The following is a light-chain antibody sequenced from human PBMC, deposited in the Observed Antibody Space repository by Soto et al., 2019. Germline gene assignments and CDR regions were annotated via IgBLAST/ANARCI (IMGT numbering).Light chain of an antibody. Sequence: EIVVTQSPATLSVSPWERVTLSCRASQSVSSSLAWYQQRPGQAPRLLIYDTSTRAAGISARFSGSGSGTEFTLTISSLQSEDFAVYYCQHYIDWPPGTFGQGTKVDIK. CDR1: QSVSSS. J-gene: IGKJ1*01. CDR3: QHYIDWPPGT. V-gene: IGKV3-15*01. CDR2: DTS.